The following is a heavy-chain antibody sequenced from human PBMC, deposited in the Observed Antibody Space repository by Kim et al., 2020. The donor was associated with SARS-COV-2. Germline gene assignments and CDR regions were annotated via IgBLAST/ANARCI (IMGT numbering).Heavy chain of an antibody. V-gene: IGHV5-51*01. Sequence: SFQGQVTISADKSISTAYLQWSSLKASDTAMYYCARAPLLAAAGTGWFDPWGQGTLVTVSS. D-gene: IGHD6-13*01. J-gene: IGHJ5*02. CDR3: ARAPLLAAAGTGWFDP.